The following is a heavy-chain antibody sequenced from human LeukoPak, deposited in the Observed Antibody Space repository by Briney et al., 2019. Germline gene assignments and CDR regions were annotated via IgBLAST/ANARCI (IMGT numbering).Heavy chain of an antibody. V-gene: IGHV3-9*03. CDR3: AKDLGVAGAFGY. Sequence: PGRSLRLSCAASGFTFDDYAMHWVRQAPGKGLEWVSGISWNSGSIGYADSVKGRFTISRDNAKNSLYLQMNSLRAEDMALYYCAKDLGVAGAFGYWGQGTLVTVSS. CDR2: ISWNSGSI. D-gene: IGHD6-19*01. CDR1: GFTFDDYA. J-gene: IGHJ4*02.